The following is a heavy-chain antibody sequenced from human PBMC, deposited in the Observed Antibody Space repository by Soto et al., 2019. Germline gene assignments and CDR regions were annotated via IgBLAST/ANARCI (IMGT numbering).Heavy chain of an antibody. CDR2: ISGSGGST. CDR3: ARDRGSSWVGYYYYYMDV. V-gene: IGHV3-23*01. D-gene: IGHD6-13*01. CDR1: GFTFSSYA. J-gene: IGHJ6*03. Sequence: GGSLRLSCAASGFTFSSYAMSWVRQAPGKGLEWVSAISGSGGSTYYAESVKGRFTISRDNSKNTLYHQMNSLRAEDTAVYYCARDRGSSWVGYYYYYMDVWGKGTTVTVSS.